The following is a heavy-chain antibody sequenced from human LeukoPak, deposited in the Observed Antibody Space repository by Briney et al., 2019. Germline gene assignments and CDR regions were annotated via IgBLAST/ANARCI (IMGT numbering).Heavy chain of an antibody. Sequence: SESLSLTCTVSGGSISSYYWSWIQQPPGKGLEWIGYIYYSGSTNYNPSLTSRVTISVDTSKNQFSLKLSSVTAADTAVYYCARGAEIEYSSSSGWFDPWGQGTLVTVSS. CDR3: ARGAEIEYSSSSGWFDP. CDR2: IYYSGST. V-gene: IGHV4-59*01. D-gene: IGHD6-6*01. J-gene: IGHJ5*02. CDR1: GGSISSYY.